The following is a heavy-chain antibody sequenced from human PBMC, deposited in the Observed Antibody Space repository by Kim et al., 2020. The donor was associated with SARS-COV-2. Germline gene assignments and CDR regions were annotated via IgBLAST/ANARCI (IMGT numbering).Heavy chain of an antibody. V-gene: IGHV3-30*01. CDR3: ARGRRRYYDSSGYII. J-gene: IGHJ4*02. Sequence: DSVKGRFTISRDNSKNTLYLQMNSLRAEDTAVYYCARGRRRYYDSSGYIIWGQGTLVTVSS. D-gene: IGHD3-22*01.